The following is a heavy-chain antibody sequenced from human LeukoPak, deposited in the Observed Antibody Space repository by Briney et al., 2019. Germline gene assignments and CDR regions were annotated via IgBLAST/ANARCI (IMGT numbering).Heavy chain of an antibody. CDR1: GFILSSYA. D-gene: IGHD4-17*01. CDR2: ISGSGGRT. Sequence: GGSLRLSCAASGFILSSYAMNWVRQAPGKGLEWVSVISGSGGRTYYIDSVKGRFTISRDNSKNTLYLQMNSLRDDDTAVYYCAKGGGYADYGSTFEYWGQGTLATVSS. CDR3: AKGGGYADYGSTFEY. V-gene: IGHV3-23*01. J-gene: IGHJ4*02.